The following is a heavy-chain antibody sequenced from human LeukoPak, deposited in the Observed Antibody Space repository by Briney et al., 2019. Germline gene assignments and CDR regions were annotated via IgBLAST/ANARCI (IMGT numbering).Heavy chain of an antibody. D-gene: IGHD6-13*01. J-gene: IGHJ6*03. V-gene: IGHV4-59*01. Sequence: PGGSLRLSCAASGFTFSSYSMNWVRQAPGKGLEWIGFIYDSGSTNYNPSLKSRVTISVDTSKNQFSLKLRSVTAADTAVYYCARTTEAHSWQTRYYSYYMDVWGKGTTVTVSS. CDR2: IYDSGST. CDR3: ARTTEAHSWQTRYYSYYMDV. CDR1: GFTFSSYS.